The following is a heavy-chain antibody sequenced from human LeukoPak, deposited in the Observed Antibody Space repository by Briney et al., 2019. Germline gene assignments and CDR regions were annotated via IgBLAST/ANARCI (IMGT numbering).Heavy chain of an antibody. J-gene: IGHJ4*02. Sequence: PGGSLRLSCATSGFTFTGYGIHWVRQAPGKGLEWVAVISDHGNNKHYTDSVKGRFTISRDDSHNTAYLQMNGLRTEDAALYYCAKGLAAAAGRIDYWGQGTLVTVSS. CDR1: GFTFTGYG. V-gene: IGHV3-30*19. D-gene: IGHD6-13*01. CDR2: ISDHGNNK. CDR3: AKGLAAAAGRIDY.